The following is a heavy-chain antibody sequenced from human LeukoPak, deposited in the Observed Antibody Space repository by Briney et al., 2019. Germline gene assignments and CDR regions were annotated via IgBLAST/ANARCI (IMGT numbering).Heavy chain of an antibody. V-gene: IGHV4-34*01. Sequence: SETLSLTCAVYGGSFSGYYWSWIRQPPGKGLEWIGYIYHSGSTYYNPSLKSRVTISVDRSKNQFSLKLSSVTAADTAVYYCAREGPPSRPGIAAAGPYFDYWGQGTLVTVSS. D-gene: IGHD6-13*01. CDR3: AREGPPSRPGIAAAGPYFDY. CDR2: IYHSGST. CDR1: GGSFSGYY. J-gene: IGHJ4*02.